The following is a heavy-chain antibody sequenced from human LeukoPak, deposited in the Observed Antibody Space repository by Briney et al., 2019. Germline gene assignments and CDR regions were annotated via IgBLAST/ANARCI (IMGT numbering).Heavy chain of an antibody. V-gene: IGHV1-2*06. J-gene: IGHJ6*02. D-gene: IGHD2-2*01. CDR3: ARGSVVVVPAAIGEGYYYYGMDV. CDR2: INPNSGGT. Sequence: ASVKVSCKASGYTFTGYYMHWVRQAPGQGLEWMGRINPNSGGTNYAQKFQGRVTMTRDTSISTAYMELSSLRSEDTAVYYCARGSVVVVPAAIGEGYYYYGMDVWGQGTTVTVSS. CDR1: GYTFTGYY.